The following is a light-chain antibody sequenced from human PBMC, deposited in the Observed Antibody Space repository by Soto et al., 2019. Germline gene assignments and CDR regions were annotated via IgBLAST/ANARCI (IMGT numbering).Light chain of an antibody. CDR2: GTSSGTP. J-gene: IGKJ1*01. CDR3: QQYGDSPWT. Sequence: EIVLTQSPGTLSLSPGERATLSCRASQSVSSKYLAWYQQKPGQAPRLLIYGTSSGTPSRATGIPDRFSGNGSGTDFALTISGLEPEDFAVYYCQQYGDSPWTFGQGTKVDI. CDR1: QSVSSKY. V-gene: IGKV3-20*01.